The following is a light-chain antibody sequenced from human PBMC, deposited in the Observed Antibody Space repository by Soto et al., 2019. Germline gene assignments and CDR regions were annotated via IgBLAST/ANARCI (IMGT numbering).Light chain of an antibody. V-gene: IGLV1-44*01. J-gene: IGLJ3*02. CDR2: ETY. Sequence: QSVVTQTPSASGTPGQRVTFSCSGGSTNIGGNYVSWFQQLPGMAPKLLIYETYKRPSGVPDRFSGSKSGTSASLAISGLQSEDEADYYCSAYTARSTLVFGGGTKLTVL. CDR1: STNIGGNY. CDR3: SAYTARSTLV.